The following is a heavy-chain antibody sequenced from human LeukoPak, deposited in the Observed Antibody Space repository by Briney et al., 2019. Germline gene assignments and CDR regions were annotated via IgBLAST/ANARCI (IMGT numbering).Heavy chain of an antibody. CDR3: ARPKAVYYYDSSGYLY. J-gene: IGHJ4*02. D-gene: IGHD3-22*01. CDR2: ISYDGSNK. Sequence: QPGGSLRLSCAASGFTFSSYAKHWVRQAPGKGLEWVAVISYDGSNKYYADSVKGRFTISRDNSKNTLYLQMNSLRAEDTAVYYCARPKAVYYYDSSGYLYWGQGTLVTVSS. V-gene: IGHV3-30-3*01. CDR1: GFTFSSYA.